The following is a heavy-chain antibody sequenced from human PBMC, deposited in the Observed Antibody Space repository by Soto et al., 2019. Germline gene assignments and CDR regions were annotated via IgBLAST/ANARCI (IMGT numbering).Heavy chain of an antibody. J-gene: IGHJ3*02. V-gene: IGHV3-74*01. CDR3: GTVFEK. CDR2: IDNHGDGT. CDR1: GFTFTNYW. Sequence: VQVVESGGGLVQPGGSLRLSCAASGFTFTNYWMHWVRQVPGEGLVWVSRIDNHGDGTSYADFMKGRVTISRDNAKNTRYMQMNSLRVEDTAIYYCGTVFEKWGQGTMVTVSS.